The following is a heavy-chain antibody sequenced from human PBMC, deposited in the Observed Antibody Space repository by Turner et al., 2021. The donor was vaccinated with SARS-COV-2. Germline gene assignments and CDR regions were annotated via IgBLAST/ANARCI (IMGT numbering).Heavy chain of an antibody. CDR1: GGSISSSTYY. D-gene: IGHD5-18*01. CDR2: IYDSGST. J-gene: IGHJ6*02. V-gene: IGHV4-39*01. Sequence: QLQLQESGPGLVKPSETLSLTCPVSGGSISSSTYYWGWIRQPPGKGLELIGNIYDSGSTYYNPSLKTRVTISVDTSKNQFSLKLSSVTAAVTSVYYCASLMYTAMDYYVIDVWGQGTTVTVSS. CDR3: ASLMYTAMDYYVIDV.